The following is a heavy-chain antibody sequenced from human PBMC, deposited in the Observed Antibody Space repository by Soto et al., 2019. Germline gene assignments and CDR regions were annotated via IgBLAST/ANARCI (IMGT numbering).Heavy chain of an antibody. V-gene: IGHV3-23*01. D-gene: IGHD4-17*01. J-gene: IGHJ4*02. CDR1: GFTFSSYV. CDR3: AKVYGYYCDY. CDR2: ISGSGGST. Sequence: VQLLESGGGLVQPGGSLKLSCAASGFTFSSYVMTWVRQAPGKGLEWVSAISGSGGSTYYADSVKGRFTISRDNSKNTLYLQMNSLRVEDTAVYYCAKVYGYYCDYWGQGTLVTVSS.